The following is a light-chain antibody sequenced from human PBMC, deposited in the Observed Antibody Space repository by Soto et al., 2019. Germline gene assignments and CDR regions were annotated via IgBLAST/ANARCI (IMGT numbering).Light chain of an antibody. V-gene: IGLV2-23*01. J-gene: IGLJ2*01. Sequence: QSVLTQPASVSGSPGQSITISCTGTSSDVGSYNLVSWYQQHPGKAPKLMIYEGSKRPSGVSNRFSGSESGNTASLTISGLQAEDEADYYCCSYAGSSKGVFGGGTKLTVL. CDR2: EGS. CDR3: CSYAGSSKGV. CDR1: SSDVGSYNL.